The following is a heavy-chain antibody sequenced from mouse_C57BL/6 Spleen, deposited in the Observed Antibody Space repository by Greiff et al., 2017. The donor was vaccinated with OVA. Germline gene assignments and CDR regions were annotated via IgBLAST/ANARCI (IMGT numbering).Heavy chain of an antibody. CDR3: ARNNYGSSYGDAMDY. V-gene: IGHV2-2*01. Sequence: QVQLKESGPGLVQPSQSLSITCTVSGFSLTSYGVHWVRQSPGKGLEWLGVIWSGGSTDYNAAFISRLSISKDNSKSQVFFKMNSLQADDTDIYYCARNNYGSSYGDAMDYWGQGTSVTVSS. D-gene: IGHD1-1*01. CDR2: IWSGGST. CDR1: GFSLTSYG. J-gene: IGHJ4*01.